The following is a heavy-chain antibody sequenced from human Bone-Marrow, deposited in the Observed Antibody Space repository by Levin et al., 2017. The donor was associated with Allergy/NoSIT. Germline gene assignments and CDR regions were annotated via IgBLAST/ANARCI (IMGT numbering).Heavy chain of an antibody. Sequence: SCAASGFSFGSYAMSWVRQAPGKGLEWGSGISGNGRSTDYTDSVMGRFTMSRDNSKNTVYLQMSSMRVEDTAVYFCVQLEVSSSDYFEYWGQGTLVKVSS. D-gene: IGHD6-6*01. CDR3: VQLEVSSSDYFEY. CDR1: GFSFGSYA. J-gene: IGHJ4*02. CDR2: ISGNGRST. V-gene: IGHV3-23*01.